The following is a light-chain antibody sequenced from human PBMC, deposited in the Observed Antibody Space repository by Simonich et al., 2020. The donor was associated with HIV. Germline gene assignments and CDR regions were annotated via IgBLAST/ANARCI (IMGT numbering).Light chain of an antibody. J-gene: IGLJ3*02. CDR3: YSTDNSGSHLGV. Sequence: SYEVTQPPSVSVSPGQTARITCSGEALPEQYAYWYQQKSGQAPLLVIYEDSKRPSGIPERFSGSSSGTMATLTISGAQVEDEADDYCYSTDNSGSHLGVFGGGTKLTVL. CDR2: EDS. CDR1: ALPEQY. V-gene: IGLV3-10*01.